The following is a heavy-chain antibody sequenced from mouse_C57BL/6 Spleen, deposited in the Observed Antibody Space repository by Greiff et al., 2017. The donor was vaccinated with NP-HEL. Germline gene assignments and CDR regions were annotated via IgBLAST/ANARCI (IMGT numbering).Heavy chain of an antibody. CDR2: IDPEDGET. Sequence: EVQLQQSGAELVKPGASVKLSCTASGFNIKDYYMHWVKQRTEQGLEWIGRIDPEDGETKYAPTFQGKATITADTSSNTACLQLSSLTSEDTAVYYCAGGNYEDYWGQGTTLTVSS. V-gene: IGHV14-2*01. CDR3: AGGNYEDY. D-gene: IGHD2-1*01. J-gene: IGHJ2*01. CDR1: GFNIKDYY.